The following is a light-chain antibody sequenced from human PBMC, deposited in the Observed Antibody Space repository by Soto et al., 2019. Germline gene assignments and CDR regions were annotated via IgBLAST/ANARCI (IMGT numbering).Light chain of an antibody. CDR2: KAS. Sequence: DIQMTQSPSTLSASVGDRVTITCRASQSISSWLAWYQQKPGKAPKLLINKASSLESGVPSRFSGSGSGTEFTLTISSLQPDDFATYYCQQYKSHRRTFGHGTKVDSK. V-gene: IGKV1-5*03. J-gene: IGKJ1*01. CDR3: QQYKSHRRT. CDR1: QSISSW.